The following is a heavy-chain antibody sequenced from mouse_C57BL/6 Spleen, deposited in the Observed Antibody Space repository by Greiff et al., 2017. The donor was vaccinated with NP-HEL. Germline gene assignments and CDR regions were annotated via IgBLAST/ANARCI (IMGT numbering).Heavy chain of an antibody. Sequence: VQLQQSGAELVRPGASVTLSCKASGYTFTDYEMHWVKQTPVHGLEWIGAIYPETGGTAYTQKFTGKSILTADKSSSTVYMESRSLTSEDTAVYYWTRPHYYSGSSYRDYFDYWGQGTTLTVSS. CDR2: IYPETGGT. CDR3: TRPHYYSGSSYRDYFDY. D-gene: IGHD1-1*01. V-gene: IGHV1-15*01. CDR1: GYTFTDYE. J-gene: IGHJ2*01.